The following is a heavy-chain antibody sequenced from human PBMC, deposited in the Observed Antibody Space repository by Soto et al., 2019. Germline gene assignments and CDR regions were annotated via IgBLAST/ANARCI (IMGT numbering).Heavy chain of an antibody. J-gene: IGHJ6*02. CDR2: IYTSGST. D-gene: IGHD4-17*01. V-gene: IGHV4-4*07. CDR1: GGSISSYY. Sequence: PSETLSLTCTVSGGSISSYYWSWIRQPAGKGLEWIGRIYTSGSTNYNPSLKSRVTMSVDTSKNQFSLKLSSVTAADTAVYYCARDPDYGDYGDVGYCGMDVWGQGTTVTVSS. CDR3: ARDPDYGDYGDVGYCGMDV.